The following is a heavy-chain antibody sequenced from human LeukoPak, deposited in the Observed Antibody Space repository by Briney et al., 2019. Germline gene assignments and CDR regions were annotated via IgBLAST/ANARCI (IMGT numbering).Heavy chain of an antibody. CDR3: ATSFRSTFSNDY. Sequence: RASVNISCKTSGYTFTSYHIHWVRQAPGQGLEWMGWINTNTGNPTYAQAFTGRFVFSLDTSVSTAYLQISSLKAEDTAVYYCATSFRSTFSNDYWGQGTLVTVSS. J-gene: IGHJ4*02. D-gene: IGHD3-16*01. V-gene: IGHV7-4-1*02. CDR2: INTNTGNP. CDR1: GYTFTSYH.